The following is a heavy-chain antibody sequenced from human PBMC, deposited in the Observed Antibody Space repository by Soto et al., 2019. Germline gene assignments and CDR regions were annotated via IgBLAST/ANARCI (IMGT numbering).Heavy chain of an antibody. CDR2: TSPYNGNT. D-gene: IGHD2-15*01. Sequence: QVQLVQSGAEVKKPGASVKVSCKASGYTFTSFGITWVRQAPGQGLEWMGWTSPYNGNTHYVQKFQGRVTMTTDTSTSPAYMEVRSLRSDDTAVYYCSMGGLAYCSGGSCPQNWVDPWGQGTLVTVSS. CDR3: SMGGLAYCSGGSCPQNWVDP. J-gene: IGHJ5*02. CDR1: GYTFTSFG. V-gene: IGHV1-18*01.